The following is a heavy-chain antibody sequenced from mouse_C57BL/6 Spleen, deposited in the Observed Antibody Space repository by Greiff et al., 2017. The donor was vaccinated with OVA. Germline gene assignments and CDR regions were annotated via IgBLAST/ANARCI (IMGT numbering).Heavy chain of an antibody. CDR2: ISSGSSTI. CDR1: GFTFSDYG. V-gene: IGHV5-17*01. J-gene: IGHJ3*01. Sequence: VQLKQSGGGLVKPGGSLKLSCAASGFTFSDYGMHWVRQAPEKGLEWVAYISSGSSTIYYADTVKGRFTISRDNAKNTLFLQMTSLRSEDTAMYYCAKGPFAYWGQGTLVTVSA. CDR3: AKGPFAY.